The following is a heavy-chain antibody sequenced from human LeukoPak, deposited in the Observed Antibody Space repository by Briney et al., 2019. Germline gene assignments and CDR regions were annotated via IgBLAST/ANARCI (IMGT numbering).Heavy chain of an antibody. CDR1: GGSISSSNC. D-gene: IGHD6-19*01. J-gene: IGHJ3*02. CDR3: ARDRISGWAHDAFDI. Sequence: PSETLSLTCAVSGGSISSSNCWSWVRQPPGKGLEWIGEIYHSGSTNYNPSLKSRVTISVDKSKNQFSLKLSSVTAADTAVYYCARDRISGWAHDAFDIWGQGTMVTVSS. V-gene: IGHV4-4*02. CDR2: IYHSGST.